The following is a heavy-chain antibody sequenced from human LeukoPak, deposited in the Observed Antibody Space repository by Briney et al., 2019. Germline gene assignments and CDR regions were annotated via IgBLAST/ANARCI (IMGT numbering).Heavy chain of an antibody. Sequence: ASVTVSCKASGYTFTDLTEYYIHWVRPAPGQGLEWRGWINPNNGGTKYAQKFQGRVTMTRDMSMNTAYMELSSLTSDDTTVYYCARRLGGSSEGYEFWGQGPLVTVSS. CDR2: INPNNGGT. D-gene: IGHD1-26*01. CDR1: GYTFTDLTEYY. J-gene: IGHJ4*02. V-gene: IGHV1-2*02. CDR3: ARRLGGSSEGYEF.